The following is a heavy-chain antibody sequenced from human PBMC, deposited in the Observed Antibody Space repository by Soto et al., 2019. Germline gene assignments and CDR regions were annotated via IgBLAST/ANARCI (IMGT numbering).Heavy chain of an antibody. CDR1: GYTFTSYA. D-gene: IGHD3-10*01. Sequence: ASVKVSCKASGYTFTSYAMHWVRQAPGQRLEWMGWINAGNGNTKYSQKFQGRVTITRDTSASTAYMELSSLRSEDTAVYYCARSRVAGVIRYYGMDVWGQGTTVTVSS. J-gene: IGHJ6*02. V-gene: IGHV1-3*01. CDR2: INAGNGNT. CDR3: ARSRVAGVIRYYGMDV.